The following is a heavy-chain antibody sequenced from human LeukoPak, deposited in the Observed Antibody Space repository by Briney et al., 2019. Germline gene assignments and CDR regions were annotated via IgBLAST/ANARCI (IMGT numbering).Heavy chain of an antibody. CDR2: IYYSGST. V-gene: IGHV4-59*01. Sequence: KPSETLSLTCTVSGGSISSYYWSWIRQPPGKGLEWIGYIYYSGSTNHNPSLKSRVTISVDTSKNQFSLKLSSVTAADTAVYYCARWGCSSTSCWFDPWGQGTLVTVSS. J-gene: IGHJ5*02. D-gene: IGHD2-2*01. CDR1: GGSISSYY. CDR3: ARWGCSSTSCWFDP.